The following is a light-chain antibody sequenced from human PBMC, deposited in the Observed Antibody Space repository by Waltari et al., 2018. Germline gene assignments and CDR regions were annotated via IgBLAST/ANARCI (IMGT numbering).Light chain of an antibody. CDR2: EVS. CDR3: SSDAVSNNFYD. V-gene: IGLV2-8*01. J-gene: IGLJ1*01. CDR1: GSGGS. Sequence: QSALTQPPSASGSPGQSVTLPCTGTGSGGSVSWYQQLPGKAPKLLIYEVSKRPSGVPDRFSGSKSGNTASLTVSGLQAEDEGDYYCSSDAVSNNFYDFGSGTKVTVL.